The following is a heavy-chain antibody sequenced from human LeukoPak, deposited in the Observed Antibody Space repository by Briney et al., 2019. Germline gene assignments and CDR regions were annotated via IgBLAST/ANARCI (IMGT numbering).Heavy chain of an antibody. CDR2: ISYDGSNK. Sequence: GGSLRLSCAASGLTFSSYGMHWVRQAPGKGLEWVAVISYDGSNKYYADSVKGRFTISKDNSKNTLYLQMNSLRAEDTAVYYCAKARGYSSGWSPYYYYGMDVWGQGTTVTVSS. J-gene: IGHJ6*02. CDR3: AKARGYSSGWSPYYYYGMDV. D-gene: IGHD6-19*01. CDR1: GLTFSSYG. V-gene: IGHV3-30*18.